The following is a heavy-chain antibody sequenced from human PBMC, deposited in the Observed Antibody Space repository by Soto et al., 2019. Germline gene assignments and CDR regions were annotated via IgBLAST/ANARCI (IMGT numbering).Heavy chain of an antibody. Sequence: GGSLRLSCAASGFTFSSYSMNWVRQAPGKGLEWVSSISSSSSYIYYADSVKGRFTISRDNAKNSLYLQMNSLRAEDTAVYYCARGGYDSSGYYYTPSAFDIWSQGTMVTVSS. J-gene: IGHJ3*02. CDR3: ARGGYDSSGYYYTPSAFDI. V-gene: IGHV3-21*01. CDR1: GFTFSSYS. D-gene: IGHD3-22*01. CDR2: ISSSSSYI.